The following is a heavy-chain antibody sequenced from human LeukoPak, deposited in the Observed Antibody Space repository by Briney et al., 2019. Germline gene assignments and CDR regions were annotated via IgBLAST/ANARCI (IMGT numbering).Heavy chain of an antibody. J-gene: IGHJ4*02. V-gene: IGHV4-59*01. D-gene: IGHD3-16*01. CDR1: GGSISSYY. CDR3: ARALWAATDFDY. Sequence: SETLSLTCTVSGGSISSYYWSWIRQPPGKGLEWIGYIYYSGSTNYNPSLKSRVTISVDTSKNQFSLKLSSVTAADTAVYYCARALWAATDFDYWGQGTLVTASS. CDR2: IYYSGST.